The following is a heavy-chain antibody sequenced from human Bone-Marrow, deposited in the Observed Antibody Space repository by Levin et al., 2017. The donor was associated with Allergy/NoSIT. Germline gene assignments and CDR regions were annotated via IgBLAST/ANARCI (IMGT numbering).Heavy chain of an antibody. CDR3: ARIPDTTSGFDD. CDR1: GGSIRSGGYY. CDR2: IYDSGST. J-gene: IGHJ4*02. Sequence: LRLSCTVSGGSIRSGGYYWSWIRQHPGKGLEWIGYIYDSGSTSYNPSLESRVAISVDTSKNQFYLKLTSLTAADTAVYYCARIPDTTSGFDDWGQGTLVTVS. V-gene: IGHV4-31*03. D-gene: IGHD5-18*01.